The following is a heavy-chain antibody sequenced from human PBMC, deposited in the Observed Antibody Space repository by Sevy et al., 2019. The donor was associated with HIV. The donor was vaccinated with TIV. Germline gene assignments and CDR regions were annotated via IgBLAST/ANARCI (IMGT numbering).Heavy chain of an antibody. V-gene: IGHV3-20*04. D-gene: IGHD5-12*01. CDR3: ARDRARGDGYTSKASYRFDY. CDR1: GFTFDDYG. J-gene: IGHJ4*02. CDR2: INWNGGST. Sequence: GGSLRLSCAASGFTFDDYGMSWVRQAPGKGLEWVSGINWNGGSTGYADSVKGRFTISRDNAKNSLYLQMNSLRAEDTALYYCARDRARGDGYTSKASYRFDYWGQGTLVTVSS.